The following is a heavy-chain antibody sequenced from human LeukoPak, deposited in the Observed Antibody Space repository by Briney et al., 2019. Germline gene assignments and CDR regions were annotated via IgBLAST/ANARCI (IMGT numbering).Heavy chain of an antibody. CDR3: ARDSNYGGIDY. V-gene: IGHV4-4*07. CDR1: GGSISGYY. Sequence: SETLSLTCTVSGGSISGYYWSWIRQPAGKGLEWIGRIYTSGSTNYNPSLKSRVTMSVGTSKNQFSLKLSSVTAADTAVYYCARDSNYGGIDYWGQGTLVTVSS. CDR2: IYTSGST. J-gene: IGHJ4*02. D-gene: IGHD1-26*01.